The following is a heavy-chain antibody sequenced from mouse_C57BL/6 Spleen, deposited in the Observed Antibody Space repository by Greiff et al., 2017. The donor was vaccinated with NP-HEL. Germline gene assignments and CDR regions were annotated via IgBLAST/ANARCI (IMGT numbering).Heavy chain of an antibody. J-gene: IGHJ1*03. V-gene: IGHV1-64*01. Sequence: QVQLQQPGAELVKPGASVKLSCKASGYTFTSYWMHWVKQRPGQGLEWIGMIHPNSGSTNYNEKFKSKATLTVDKSSSTAYMQLSSLTSEDSAVYYCAVTTVVPYWYFDVWGTGTTVTVSS. CDR3: AVTTVVPYWYFDV. CDR1: GYTFTSYW. CDR2: IHPNSGST. D-gene: IGHD1-1*01.